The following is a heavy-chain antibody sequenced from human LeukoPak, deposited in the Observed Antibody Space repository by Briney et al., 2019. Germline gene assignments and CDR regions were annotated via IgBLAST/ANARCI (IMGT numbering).Heavy chain of an antibody. CDR3: GRIPAAGSLKGSFDI. D-gene: IGHD6-13*01. J-gene: IGHJ3*02. V-gene: IGHV5-51*01. CDR1: GSSFTSYW. Sequence: GESLQISCKGSGSSFTSYWIGWVRQVPGKGLEWMGIIYPGDSDTTYSPSFQGQVTISADKSISTAYLQWSSLKASDSAMYYCGRIPAAGSLKGSFDIWGQGTMVTVSS. CDR2: IYPGDSDT.